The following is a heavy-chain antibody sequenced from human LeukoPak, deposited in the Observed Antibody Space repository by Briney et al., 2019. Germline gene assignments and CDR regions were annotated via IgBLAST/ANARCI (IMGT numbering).Heavy chain of an antibody. CDR3: ARDSKRAASGSYGDY. V-gene: IGHV3-21*01. CDR1: GFTLSSYS. D-gene: IGHD1-26*01. Sequence: GGSLRLSCAASGFTLSSYSMSWVRQAPGKGLEWVSSISSTSSYIYYADSVEGRFTVSRDNAKNSLYLQMNSLRAEDTAVYYCARDSKRAASGSYGDYWGQGTLVTVSS. CDR2: ISSTSSYI. J-gene: IGHJ4*02.